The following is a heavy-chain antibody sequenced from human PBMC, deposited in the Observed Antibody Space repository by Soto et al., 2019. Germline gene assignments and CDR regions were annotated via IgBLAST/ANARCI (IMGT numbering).Heavy chain of an antibody. D-gene: IGHD3-10*01. V-gene: IGHV4-34*01. J-gene: IGHJ5*02. CDR3: ARVDYYGSGSYSGWFDP. CDR2: INHSGST. Sequence: SETLSLTCAVYGGSFSGYYWSWIRQPPGKGLEWIGEINHSGSTNYNPSLKSRVTISVDTSKNQFSLKLSSVTAADTAVYYCARVDYYGSGSYSGWFDPWGQGTLVTVS. CDR1: GGSFSGYY.